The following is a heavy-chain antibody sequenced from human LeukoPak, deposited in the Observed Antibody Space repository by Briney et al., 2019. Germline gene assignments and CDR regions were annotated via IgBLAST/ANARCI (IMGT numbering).Heavy chain of an antibody. Sequence: ASVKVSCKASGYTFTGYYMHWVRQAPGQGLEWMGWINPNSGGTNYAQKFQGRDTMTRDTSISTAYMELSRLRSDDTAVYYCARALWAYGDEYYYYYMDVWGKGTTVTVSS. CDR1: GYTFTGYY. D-gene: IGHD4-17*01. V-gene: IGHV1-2*02. CDR2: INPNSGGT. J-gene: IGHJ6*03. CDR3: ARALWAYGDEYYYYYMDV.